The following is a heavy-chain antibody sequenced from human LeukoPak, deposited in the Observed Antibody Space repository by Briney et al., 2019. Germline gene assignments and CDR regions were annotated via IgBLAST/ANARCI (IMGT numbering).Heavy chain of an antibody. Sequence: PGGSLRLSCAASGFTFSSYSMNGVRQAPGKGLEGVSSISSSSEYIFYADSVKGRFTIARDNAENSLYLQMNSLSAEDTAVYYCARFETVTPELDDYWGQGTLVTVSS. D-gene: IGHD4-17*01. J-gene: IGHJ4*02. CDR1: GFTFSSYS. V-gene: IGHV3-21*01. CDR2: ISSSSEYI. CDR3: ARFETVTPELDDY.